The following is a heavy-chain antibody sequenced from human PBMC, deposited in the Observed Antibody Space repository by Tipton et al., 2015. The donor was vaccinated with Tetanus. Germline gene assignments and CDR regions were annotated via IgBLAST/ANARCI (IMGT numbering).Heavy chain of an antibody. CDR2: IKQDGSEK. V-gene: IGHV3-7*01. CDR1: GFTFSSYW. D-gene: IGHD3-22*01. J-gene: IGHJ3*02. Sequence: SLRLSCAASGFTFSSYWMSWVRQAPGKGLEWVANIKQDGSEKYYVDSVKGRFTISRDNAKNSLYLQMNSLRAEDTAVYYCASVARADYYDSSGRIPGAFDIWGQGTMVTVSS. CDR3: ASVARADYYDSSGRIPGAFDI.